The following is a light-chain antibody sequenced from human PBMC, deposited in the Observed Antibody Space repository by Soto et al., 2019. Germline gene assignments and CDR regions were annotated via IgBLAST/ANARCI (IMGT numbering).Light chain of an antibody. CDR1: QSRGSNF. CDR3: QQYGSSPWT. J-gene: IGKJ1*01. CDR2: GAS. V-gene: IGKV3-20*01. Sequence: EIVLTQSPGTLSLSPGESAALSFKTSQSRGSNFLAWYQQRPGQAPRLLIYGASSRATGIPDRFSGSGSGTDFTLTISRLEPEDFAVYYCQQYGSSPWTFGQGTKVDIK.